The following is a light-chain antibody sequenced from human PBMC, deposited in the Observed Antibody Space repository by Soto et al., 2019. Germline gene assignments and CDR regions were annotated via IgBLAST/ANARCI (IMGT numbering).Light chain of an antibody. V-gene: IGKV1-39*01. Sequence: IHMTQSPSSLSVSIGDIVTITCRSSQSINVYINWYQKKSGTPPKLLMYAASNLQSGVPSRFSGRGSGTDFTLTISSLQPEGFASYYCQQTYRIPYTFGQGTKVDIK. CDR2: AAS. CDR1: QSINVY. CDR3: QQTYRIPYT. J-gene: IGKJ2*01.